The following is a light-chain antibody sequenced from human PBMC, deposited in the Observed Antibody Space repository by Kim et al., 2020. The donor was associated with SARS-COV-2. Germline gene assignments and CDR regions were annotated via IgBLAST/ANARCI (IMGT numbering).Light chain of an antibody. CDR2: GKN. CDR3: NSRDSSGNHLVLV. Sequence: SSELTQDPAVSVALGQTVRITCQGDSLRSYYASWYQQKPGQAPVLVIYGKNNRPSGIPDRFSGSSSGNTASLTITGAQAEDEADYYCNSRDSSGNHLVLVFGGGTQLTVL. V-gene: IGLV3-19*01. CDR1: SLRSYY. J-gene: IGLJ3*02.